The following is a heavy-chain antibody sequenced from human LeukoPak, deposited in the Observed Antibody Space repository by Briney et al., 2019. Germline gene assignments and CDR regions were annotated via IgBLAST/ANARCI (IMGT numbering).Heavy chain of an antibody. V-gene: IGHV3-48*01. J-gene: IGHJ4*02. CDR3: ATDFLRERPPDDY. CDR1: GFTFSSYS. CDR2: ISSSSSTI. D-gene: IGHD1-26*01. Sequence: GGSLRLSCAASGFTFSSYSMNWVRQAPGKGLEWVSYISSSSSTIYYADSVKGRFTISRDNAKNSLYLQMNSLRAEDTAVYYCATDFLRERPPDDYWGQGTLVTVSS.